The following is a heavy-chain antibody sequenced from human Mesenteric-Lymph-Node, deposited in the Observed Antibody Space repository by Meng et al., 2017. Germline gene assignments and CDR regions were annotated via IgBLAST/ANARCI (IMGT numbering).Heavy chain of an antibody. CDR2: IYHSGST. CDR1: GGSISSSNW. CDR3: ARGYYDSSGYGYWYFDL. D-gene: IGHD3-22*01. Sequence: LQESGPGLVKPSGTLSLTCAVSGGSISSSNWWSWVRQPPGKGLEWIGEIYHSGSTNYNPSLKSRVAISVDTSKNQFSLELSSVTAADTAVYYCARGYYDSSGYGYWYFDLWGRGTLVTVSS. J-gene: IGHJ2*01. V-gene: IGHV4-4*02.